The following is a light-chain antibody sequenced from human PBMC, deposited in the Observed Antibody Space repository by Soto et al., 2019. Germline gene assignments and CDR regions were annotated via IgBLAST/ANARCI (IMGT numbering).Light chain of an antibody. CDR2: WAS. J-gene: IGKJ3*01. V-gene: IGKV4-1*01. CDR1: QSVLYSSNNKNY. CDR3: QQYYSTPFT. Sequence: DIVMTQSPDSLAVSLGERATINCKSSQSVLYSSNNKNYLAWFQQKPGQPPKLLIYWASTRESGVPDRFSGSGCGTEFTLAISSLQGEDVAVYYCQQYYSTPFTFGPGTKVDI.